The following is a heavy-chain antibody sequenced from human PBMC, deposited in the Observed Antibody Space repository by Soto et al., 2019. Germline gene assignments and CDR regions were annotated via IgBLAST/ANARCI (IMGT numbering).Heavy chain of an antibody. Sequence: QVQVVQSGAQVKRPGSSVKVSCKTSGGSFSSYPINWVRQAPGQGLEWMGRIIPISGMANYAQKCQGGVKLNAEKSTDTAYMELSSLRSEDTAVYYRTRGYGSGSYFHYYHGMDVWGQGTTVTVSS. V-gene: IGHV1-69*04. CDR2: IIPISGMA. D-gene: IGHD3-10*01. CDR3: TRGYGSGSYFHYYHGMDV. CDR1: GGSFSSYP. J-gene: IGHJ6*02.